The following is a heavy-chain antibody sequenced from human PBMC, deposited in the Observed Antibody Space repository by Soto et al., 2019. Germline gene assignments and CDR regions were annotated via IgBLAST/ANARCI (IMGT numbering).Heavy chain of an antibody. CDR1: GDTFTDYY. J-gene: IGHJ4*02. CDR3: ARGGHVVVVTAALDY. D-gene: IGHD2-21*02. Sequence: QVQLVQSGAEVKKPGASVKVSCKASGDTFTDYYIHWVRQAPGQGLEWMGTVNPSGGHTTYAQHFRGRMTMTRDTSTSTRYVELTSLTSADTAVYYCARGGHVVVVTAALDYWGQGTLVTVSS. CDR2: VNPSGGHT. V-gene: IGHV1-46*01.